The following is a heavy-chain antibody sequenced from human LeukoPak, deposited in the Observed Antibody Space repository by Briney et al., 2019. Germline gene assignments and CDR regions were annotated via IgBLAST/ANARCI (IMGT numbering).Heavy chain of an antibody. D-gene: IGHD3-10*01. V-gene: IGHV3-7*01. CDR2: IKGDGSEK. CDR1: GFTFSNYW. J-gene: IGHJ4*02. Sequence: PGGSLRLSCAASGFTFSNYWMSWVRQVPGKGLEWVGNIKGDGSEKNYVDSVKGRFTISRDNSKNTLYLQMNSLRAEDTAVYYWAKDGGVGVFYCLGSYYGTDYWGQGTLVTVSS. CDR3: AKDGGVGVFYCLGSYYGTDY.